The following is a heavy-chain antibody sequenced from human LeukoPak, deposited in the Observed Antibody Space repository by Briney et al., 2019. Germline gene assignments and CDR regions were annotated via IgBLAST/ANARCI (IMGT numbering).Heavy chain of an antibody. D-gene: IGHD1-14*01. CDR2: FDPEDGES. V-gene: IGHV1-24*01. Sequence: TSVTVSCKVSGYTLTELSMHGVRQAPGKGLEWMGGFDPEDGESIYAQKFQGRVTMTEDTSTDTAYMELSSLRSEDTAVYYCATLTTADAFNIWGQGTMVTVSS. J-gene: IGHJ3*02. CDR3: ATLTTADAFNI. CDR1: GYTLTELS.